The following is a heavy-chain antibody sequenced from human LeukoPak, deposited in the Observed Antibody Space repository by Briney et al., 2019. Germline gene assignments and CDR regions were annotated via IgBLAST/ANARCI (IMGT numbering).Heavy chain of an antibody. V-gene: IGHV4-39*01. CDR2: IYYSGST. J-gene: IGHJ4*02. D-gene: IGHD3-10*01. Sequence: SETLSLTCTVSGGSISSSSYYWGGIRQPPGKGLEWIGSIYYSGSTYYNSSLKSRVTMSADMSKNQFSLILTSVTAADTAVYYCARHLGSSGSYPFDYWGQGTLVSVSS. CDR3: ARHLGSSGSYPFDY. CDR1: GGSISSSSYY.